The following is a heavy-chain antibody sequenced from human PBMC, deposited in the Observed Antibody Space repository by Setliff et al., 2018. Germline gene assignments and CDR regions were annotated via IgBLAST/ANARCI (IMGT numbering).Heavy chain of an antibody. Sequence: SGGSLRLSCAASGFSFSGSYMSWVRQAPGKGLEWISKISGGGTTIFYADSVRGRLTISRDNTKNSLYLQMNSLRAEDTAVYYCARDGVMYGMDVWGQGTTVTV. J-gene: IGHJ6*02. D-gene: IGHD2-8*01. V-gene: IGHV3-11*04. CDR2: ISGGGTTI. CDR3: ARDGVMYGMDV. CDR1: GFSFSGSY.